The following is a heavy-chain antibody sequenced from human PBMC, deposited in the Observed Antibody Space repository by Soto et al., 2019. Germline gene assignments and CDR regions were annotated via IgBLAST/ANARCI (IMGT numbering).Heavy chain of an antibody. CDR1: GGRLISKKKN. J-gene: IGHJ2*01. D-gene: IGHD2-21*01. CDR2: IYYSENT. Sequence: GGRLISKKKNRRKISQPPGKGLAWIGNIYYSENTYCNPSLKSRCTISLDTSKNQFSLRLTSVTAADTAVYYSFFFQAEDGIRDL. CDR3: FFFQAEDGIRDL. V-gene: IGHV4-39*01.